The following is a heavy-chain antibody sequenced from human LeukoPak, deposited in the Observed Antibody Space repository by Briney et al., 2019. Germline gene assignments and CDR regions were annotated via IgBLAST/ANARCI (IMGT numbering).Heavy chain of an antibody. V-gene: IGHV4-39*07. J-gene: IGHJ4*02. CDR3: ASAQGCSGGSCYSVFDY. CDR1: GGSISSSSYY. D-gene: IGHD2-15*01. Sequence: NSSETLSLTCTVSGGSISSSSYYWGWIRQPPGKGLEWIGSIYYSGSTYYNPSLKSRVTISVDTSKNQFSLKLSSVTAADTAVYYCASAQGCSGGSCYSVFDYWGQGTLVTVSS. CDR2: IYYSGST.